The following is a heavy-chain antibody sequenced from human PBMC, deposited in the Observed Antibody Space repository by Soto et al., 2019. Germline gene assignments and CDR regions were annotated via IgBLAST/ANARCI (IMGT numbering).Heavy chain of an antibody. D-gene: IGHD3-10*01. V-gene: IGHV3-23*01. J-gene: IGHJ5*02. Sequence: EVQLLESGGGLVQPGGSLRLSCAASGFTFSNHAMSWVRQAPGKGLEWVSAISGNGISTYYADSVRGRFTISRDNSKNTLYLQMSRLRADDTAVYYCARDAVAMVRGSNNWFGPWGQGTLVTVS. CDR1: GFTFSNHA. CDR2: ISGNGIST. CDR3: ARDAVAMVRGSNNWFGP.